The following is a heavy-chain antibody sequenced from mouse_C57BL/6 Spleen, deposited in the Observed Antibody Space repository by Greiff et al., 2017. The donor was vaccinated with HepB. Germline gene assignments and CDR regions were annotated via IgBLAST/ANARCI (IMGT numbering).Heavy chain of an antibody. CDR1: GFTFSDYY. V-gene: IGHV5-16*01. CDR2: INYDGSST. Sequence: VQLMESEGGLVQPGSSMKLSCTASGFTFSDYYMAWVRQVPEKGLEWVANINYDGSSTYYLDSLKSRFIISRDNAKNILYLQMSSLKSEDTATYYCARVDWDGADYWGQGTTLTVSS. J-gene: IGHJ2*01. CDR3: ARVDWDGADY. D-gene: IGHD4-1*01.